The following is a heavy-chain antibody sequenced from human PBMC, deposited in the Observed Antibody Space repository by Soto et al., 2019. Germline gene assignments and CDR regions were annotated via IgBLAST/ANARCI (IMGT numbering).Heavy chain of an antibody. J-gene: IGHJ5*02. D-gene: IGHD3-22*01. Sequence: PSETLSLTCTVSGGSVSSGSYYWSWVRQPPGKGLEWIGYIYYSGSTNYNPSPKSRVTISVDTSKNQFSLKLSSVTAADTAVYYCARAPPYYYDSSGFLGPFDPWGQGTLVTVSS. V-gene: IGHV4-61*01. CDR2: IYYSGST. CDR1: GGSVSSGSYY. CDR3: ARAPPYYYDSSGFLGPFDP.